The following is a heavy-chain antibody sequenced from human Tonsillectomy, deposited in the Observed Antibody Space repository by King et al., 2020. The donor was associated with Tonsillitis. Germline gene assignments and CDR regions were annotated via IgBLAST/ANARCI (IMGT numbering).Heavy chain of an antibody. V-gene: IGHV4-34*01. CDR3: ARELEWADGAFDY. J-gene: IGHJ4*02. CDR2: INHRGST. Sequence: HVQLQQWGAGLLKPSETLALTCAVYGWSFSGYYWSWIRQPPGKGLEWIGEINHRGSTNYNPSLNSRVTMSVYTSKNQFSLKLRSVTAADTAVYYCARELEWADGAFDYWGQGTLVTVSS. CDR1: GWSFSGYY. D-gene: IGHD3-3*01.